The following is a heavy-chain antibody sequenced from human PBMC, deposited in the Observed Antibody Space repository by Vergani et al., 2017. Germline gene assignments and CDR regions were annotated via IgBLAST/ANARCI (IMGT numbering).Heavy chain of an antibody. CDR2: IYPGDSDT. J-gene: IGHJ6*02. Sequence: VQLVQSGAEVKNPGESLKISCKGSGYTFTNYWIGWVRQMPGKGLEWMGIIYPGDSDTRYSPSFQGQVTISADKSISTAYLQWSSLKASDTAMYYCARQSVLRGVTPNYYSGMDVWGQGTTVTVSS. D-gene: IGHD4-23*01. CDR3: ARQSVLRGVTPNYYSGMDV. CDR1: GYTFTNYW. V-gene: IGHV5-51*01.